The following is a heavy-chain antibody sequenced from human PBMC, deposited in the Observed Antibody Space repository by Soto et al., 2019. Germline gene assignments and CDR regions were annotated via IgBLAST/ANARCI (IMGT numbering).Heavy chain of an antibody. D-gene: IGHD1-1*01. CDR2: IYYSGST. J-gene: IGHJ4*02. CDR3: ARRGTTGTLYYFDY. CDR1: VGSISSGGYY. Sequence: SETLSLTCTVSVGSISSGGYYWSWIRHHPGKGLEWIGYIYYSGSTYYNPSLKSRVTISVDTSKNQFSLKLSSVTAADTAVYYCARRGTTGTLYYFDYWGQGTLVTV. V-gene: IGHV4-31*03.